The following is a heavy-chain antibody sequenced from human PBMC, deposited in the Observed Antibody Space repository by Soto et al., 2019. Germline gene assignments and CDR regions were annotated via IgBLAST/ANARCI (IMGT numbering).Heavy chain of an antibody. Sequence: QVQLVQSGAEVKKPGSSVKVSCKASGGTFSSYAISWVRQAPGQGLEWMGGIIPIFGTANYAQKFQGSVTITADESTSTAYMELNSLRSEDTAVYYCARSITGTVSYYYGMDVWGQGTTVTVSS. J-gene: IGHJ6*02. D-gene: IGHD1-20*01. V-gene: IGHV1-69*12. CDR1: GGTFSSYA. CDR2: IIPIFGTA. CDR3: ARSITGTVSYYYGMDV.